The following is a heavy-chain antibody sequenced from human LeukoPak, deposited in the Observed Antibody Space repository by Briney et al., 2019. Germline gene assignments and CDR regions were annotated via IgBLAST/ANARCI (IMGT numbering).Heavy chain of an antibody. CDR1: GYTFTSYG. CDR2: ISAYNGNT. CDR3: ARENIVGGGGGFQH. V-gene: IGHV1-18*01. Sequence: ASVKVSCKASGYTFTSYGISWVRQPPGQGLEWMGWISAYNGNTNYAQKLQGRGTMTTDTSTSTAYMELRSLRSDDTAVYCCARENIVGGGGGFQHWGQGTLVTVSS. J-gene: IGHJ1*01. D-gene: IGHD1-26*01.